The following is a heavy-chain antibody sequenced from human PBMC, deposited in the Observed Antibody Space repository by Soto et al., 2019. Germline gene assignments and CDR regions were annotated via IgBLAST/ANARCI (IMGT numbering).Heavy chain of an antibody. D-gene: IGHD1-26*01. CDR3: ARINGGSYSLGAFDI. CDR2: IYPGDSRT. Sequence: GESQKISCKDSGYSFTNNWIAWVRQMPGKGLEWMGIIYPGDSRTRYSPSFQGQVTISVDTSTSTAYMELRSLRSDDTAVYYCARINGGSYSLGAFDIWGQGTMVTVSS. CDR1: GYSFTNNW. J-gene: IGHJ3*02. V-gene: IGHV5-51*01.